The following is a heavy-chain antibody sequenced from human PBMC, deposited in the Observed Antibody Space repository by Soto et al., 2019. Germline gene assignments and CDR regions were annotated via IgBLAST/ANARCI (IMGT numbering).Heavy chain of an antibody. CDR2: MNNDGSIK. CDR1: GFTFSSHW. J-gene: IGHJ4*02. V-gene: IGHV3-74*01. D-gene: IGHD6-19*01. CDR3: AKDPRRYSSGFVPDEEYFDY. Sequence: GGSLRLSCAASGFTFSSHWMHWVLQAPWKGLVWVSRMNNDGSIKNYADSVTGRFTISRDNSKNTLYLQMNSLRAEDTAVYYCAKDPRRYSSGFVPDEEYFDYWGQGTLVTVSS.